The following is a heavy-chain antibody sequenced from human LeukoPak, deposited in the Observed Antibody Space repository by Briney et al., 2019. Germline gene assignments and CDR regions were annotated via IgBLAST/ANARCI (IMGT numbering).Heavy chain of an antibody. CDR2: IKQDGSDK. CDR3: ARDSIPGYDSSGYMVAFDL. V-gene: IGHV3-7*05. CDR1: GFTFNNYW. D-gene: IGHD3-22*01. Sequence: GSLRLSCAASGFTFNNYWMTWVRQAPGKGLEWVVNIKQDGSDKYYVDSVKGRFIISRNTAKNSLYLRMNSLRAEDTAVYYCARDSIPGYDSSGYMVAFDLWGQGTMVTVSS. J-gene: IGHJ3*01.